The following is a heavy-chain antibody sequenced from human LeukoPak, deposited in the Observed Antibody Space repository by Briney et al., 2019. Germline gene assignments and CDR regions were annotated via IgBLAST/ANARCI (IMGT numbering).Heavy chain of an antibody. CDR2: IYYSGST. J-gene: IGHJ4*02. V-gene: IGHV4-59*01. D-gene: IGHD6-6*01. CDR1: GGSISSYY. CDR3: ASPEYSSSSPDY. Sequence: SETLSLTCTVSGGSISSYYWSWIRQPPGKGLEWIGYIYYSGSTNYNPSLKSRVTISVDTSRNQFSLKLSSVTVADTAVYYCASPEYSSSSPDYWGQGTLVTVSS.